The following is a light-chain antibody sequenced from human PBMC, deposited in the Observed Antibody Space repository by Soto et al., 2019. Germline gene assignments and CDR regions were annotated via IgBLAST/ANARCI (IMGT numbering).Light chain of an antibody. Sequence: DIQMTQSPSSLSASVGDRLTITCRASQSIRSSLNWYQQRPGKAPKLLIFAASNLHSGVPGRFSGRTSGTDFTLTITTLQPEDSATYYCQQSHSVPYTFGQGTKVDIK. V-gene: IGKV1-39*01. CDR2: AAS. J-gene: IGKJ2*01. CDR3: QQSHSVPYT. CDR1: QSIRSS.